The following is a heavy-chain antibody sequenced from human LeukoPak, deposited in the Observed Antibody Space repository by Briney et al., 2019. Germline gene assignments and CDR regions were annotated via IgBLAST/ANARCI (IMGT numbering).Heavy chain of an antibody. J-gene: IGHJ2*01. D-gene: IGHD4-17*01. CDR3: ARNTTVTDWYFDL. Sequence: PSETLSLTCTVSGGAISSSSHYWGWIRQPPGKGLEWIGSIYQSGSTVYNPSLKSRVAISVDTSRNQFSLKLNSVTASDTAVYYCARNTTVTDWYFDLWGRGTLVTVSS. V-gene: IGHV4-39*01. CDR2: IYQSGST. CDR1: GGAISSSSHY.